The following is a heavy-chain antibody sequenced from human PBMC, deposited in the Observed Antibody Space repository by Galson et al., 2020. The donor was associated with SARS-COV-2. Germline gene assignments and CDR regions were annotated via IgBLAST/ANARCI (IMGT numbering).Heavy chain of an antibody. CDR3: ARGDYSNLNNWFDP. Sequence: SETLSLTCTVSGGSISSGGYYWSWIRQHPGKGLEWIGYIYYSGSTYYNPSLKSRVTISVDTSKNQFSLKLSSVTAADTAVYYCARGDYSNLNNWFDPWGQGTLVTVSS. CDR2: IYYSGST. D-gene: IGHD4-4*01. J-gene: IGHJ5*02. V-gene: IGHV4-31*03. CDR1: GGSISSGGYY.